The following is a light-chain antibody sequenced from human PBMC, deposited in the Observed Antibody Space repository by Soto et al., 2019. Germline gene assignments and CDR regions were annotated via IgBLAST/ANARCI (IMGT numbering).Light chain of an antibody. CDR3: QEVDSSPWT. J-gene: IGKJ1*01. Sequence: DIQMTQSPSSLSASVGDRVTITCRASQGIRNDLGWYQQKPGKAPNLLIYDASTLQSGVPSRFSGSGSGTEFSLTISSLQPEDFASYYWQEVDSSPWTFGQGTKVEIK. CDR2: DAS. V-gene: IGKV1-17*01. CDR1: QGIRND.